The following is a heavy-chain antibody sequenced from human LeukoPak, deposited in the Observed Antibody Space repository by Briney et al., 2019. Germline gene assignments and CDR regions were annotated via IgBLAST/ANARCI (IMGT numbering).Heavy chain of an antibody. CDR1: GFTFSSYA. J-gene: IGHJ4*02. V-gene: IGHV3-23*01. CDR2: ISGSGGST. CDR3: AKGIAAAGQYYFDY. Sequence: GGSLRLSCAASGFTFSSYAMSWVRQAPGKGPEWVSAISGSGGSTYYADSVKGRFTISRDNSKNTLYLQMNSLRAEDTAVYYCAKGIAAAGQYYFDYWGQGTLVTVSS. D-gene: IGHD6-13*01.